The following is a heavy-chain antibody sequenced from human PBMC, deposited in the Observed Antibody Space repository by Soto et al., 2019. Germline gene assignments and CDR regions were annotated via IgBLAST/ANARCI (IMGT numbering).Heavy chain of an antibody. CDR3: ARISGWYDFDY. CDR1: GFTFSSYG. Sequence: QVQLVESGGGVVQPGRSLRLSCAASGFTFSSYGMHWVRQAPGKGLEWVAVISYDGSNKYYADSVKGRFTISRDNSKNTLYLQMNSLRAEDTAVYYCARISGWYDFDYWGQGTLVTVSS. J-gene: IGHJ4*02. D-gene: IGHD6-19*01. CDR2: ISYDGSNK. V-gene: IGHV3-30*03.